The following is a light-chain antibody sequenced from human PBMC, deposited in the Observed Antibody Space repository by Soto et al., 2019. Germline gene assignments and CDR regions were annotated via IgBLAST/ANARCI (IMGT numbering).Light chain of an antibody. Sequence: MMMTQSRATLSVSPGERVTLCCRSSHSFNSHVAWYQQKPGQAPRLLIYGASTRATGIPARFSGSGSGTEFTLTISSLQSEDFAVYYCQQYNNWPPSWTFGQGTKVDI. CDR3: QQYNNWPPSWT. CDR1: HSFNSH. J-gene: IGKJ1*01. V-gene: IGKV3-15*01. CDR2: GAS.